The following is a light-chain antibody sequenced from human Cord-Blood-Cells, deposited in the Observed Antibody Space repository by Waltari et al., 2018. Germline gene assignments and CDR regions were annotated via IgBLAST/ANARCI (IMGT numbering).Light chain of an antibody. J-gene: IGLJ2*01. CDR2: GKN. CDR3: NSRDSSCNHVV. CDR1: SLRSYY. V-gene: IGLV3-19*01. Sequence: SSELTQDPAVSVALGQTVRITCQGDSLRSYYASWYQQKPGQAPVLVVYGKNNRPSGIPDRCSGSSSGNTAALTITGAQAEDEADYSCNSRDSSCNHVVFGGGTKLTVL.